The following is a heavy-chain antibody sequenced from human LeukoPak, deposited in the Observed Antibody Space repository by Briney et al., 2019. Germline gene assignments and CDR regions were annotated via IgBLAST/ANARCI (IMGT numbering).Heavy chain of an antibody. CDR3: ARVFDISSWYGVYYYYYGMDV. V-gene: IGHV4-59*01. Sequence: SETLSLTCTVSGGSISSYYWSWIRQPPGKGLEWIGYIYYSGSTNYNPSLKSRVTISVDTSKNQFSLKLSSVTAADTAVYYCARVFDISSWYGVYYYYYGMDVWGQGTTVTVSS. D-gene: IGHD6-13*01. J-gene: IGHJ6*02. CDR1: GGSISSYY. CDR2: IYYSGST.